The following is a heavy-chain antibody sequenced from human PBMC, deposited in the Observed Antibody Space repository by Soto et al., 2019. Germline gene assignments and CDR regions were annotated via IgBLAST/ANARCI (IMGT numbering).Heavy chain of an antibody. D-gene: IGHD1-26*01. CDR3: ARGIGWHWFDP. J-gene: IGHJ5*02. CDR2: ISYDGSNK. Sequence: QVQLVESGGGVVQPGRSLRLSCAASGFTFSSYAMHWVRQAPGKGLEWVAVISYDGSNKYYADSVKGRFTISRDNSKNTLYLQMNSLRAEDTAVYYCARGIGWHWFDPWGQGTLVTVSS. V-gene: IGHV3-30-3*01. CDR1: GFTFSSYA.